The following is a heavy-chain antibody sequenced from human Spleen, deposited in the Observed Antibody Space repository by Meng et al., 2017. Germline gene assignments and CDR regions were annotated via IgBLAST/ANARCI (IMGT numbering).Heavy chain of an antibody. D-gene: IGHD6-25*01. V-gene: IGHV3-30*01. Sequence: GGSLRLSCAASGFTFIDYAIHWVRQAPGKGLEWVSVISYDGSEKYYADSVQGRATISRDDSRSTLSLQMNSLREDDTAVYYCARAGGSGGGFLDYWGQGALVTVSS. J-gene: IGHJ4*02. CDR1: GFTFIDYA. CDR3: ARAGGSGGGFLDY. CDR2: ISYDGSEK.